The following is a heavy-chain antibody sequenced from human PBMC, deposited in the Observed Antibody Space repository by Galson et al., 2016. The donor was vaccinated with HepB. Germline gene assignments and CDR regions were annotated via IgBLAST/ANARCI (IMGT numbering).Heavy chain of an antibody. CDR2: IKHDGREK. D-gene: IGHD2-2*01. CDR1: GFTFSGFW. J-gene: IGHJ4*02. V-gene: IGHV3-7*01. CDR3: ARDRYCDSIGCYYFDY. Sequence: SLRLSCAASGFTFSGFWMSWIRQAPGKGLERVANIKHDGREKYYVDSVRGRFTLSGDNAKDSLYLQMDSLRVEDTALDYCARDRYCDSIGCYYFDYWGQGTLVTVSS.